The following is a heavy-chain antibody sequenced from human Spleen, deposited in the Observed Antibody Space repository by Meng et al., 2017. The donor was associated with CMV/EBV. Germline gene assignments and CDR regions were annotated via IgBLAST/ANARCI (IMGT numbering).Heavy chain of an antibody. D-gene: IGHD7-27*01. CDR2: IHPHRGDT. J-gene: IGHJ4*02. CDR1: GYTFLGYY. V-gene: IGHV1-2*02. CDR3: ARDNNWGPDY. Sequence: ASVKVSCKASGYTFLGYYIHWVRQAPGQGLEWMGWIHPHRGDTNYAQQFQGRVTLTRDTSINTGYMELTRLTSDDTAVYYCARDNNWGPDYWGQGTLVTVSS.